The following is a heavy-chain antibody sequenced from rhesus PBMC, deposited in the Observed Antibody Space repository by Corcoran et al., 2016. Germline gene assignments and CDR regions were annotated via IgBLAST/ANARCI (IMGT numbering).Heavy chain of an antibody. V-gene: IGHV4S9*01. CDR3: ARDQLERRPIYYYGLDS. Sequence: QVQLQESGPGLVKPLVTLSRTRAVSGGSNSDSYYWNWIRQLPGTGLEWFGNICGNSASTYYNPSLKSRVTISKDTSKTQFFLKLSSVTAADTAVYYCARDQLERRPIYYYGLDSWGQGVVVTVSS. CDR1: GGSNSDSYY. J-gene: IGHJ6*01. CDR2: ICGNSAST. D-gene: IGHD1-7*02.